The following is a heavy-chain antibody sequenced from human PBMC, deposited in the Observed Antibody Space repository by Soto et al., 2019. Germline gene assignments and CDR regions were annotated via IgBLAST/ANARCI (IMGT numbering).Heavy chain of an antibody. J-gene: IGHJ6*02. D-gene: IGHD3-3*01. CDR2: IYYSGST. Sequence: SETLSLTCTVSGGSISSYYWSWIRQPPGKGLEWIGYIYYSGSTNYNPSLKSRVTISVDTSKNQFSLKLSSVTAADTAVYYCARTYYDFWSGLSPYYYYYYGMDVWGQGTTVTVSS. CDR1: GGSISSYY. V-gene: IGHV4-59*01. CDR3: ARTYYDFWSGLSPYYYYYYGMDV.